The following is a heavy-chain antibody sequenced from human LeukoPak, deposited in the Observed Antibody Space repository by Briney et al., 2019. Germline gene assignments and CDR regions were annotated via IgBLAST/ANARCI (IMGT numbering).Heavy chain of an antibody. CDR3: ARGMGYYYDSSGYDY. D-gene: IGHD3-22*01. Sequence: GGSLRLSCEASGFTVSSNCMSWVRQAPGKGLEWVSVIYSGGSTYYADSVKGRFTISRDNSKNTLYLQMNSLRAEDTAVYYCARGMGYYYDSSGYDYWGQGTLVTVSS. CDR2: IYSGGST. J-gene: IGHJ4*02. V-gene: IGHV3-53*01. CDR1: GFTVSSNC.